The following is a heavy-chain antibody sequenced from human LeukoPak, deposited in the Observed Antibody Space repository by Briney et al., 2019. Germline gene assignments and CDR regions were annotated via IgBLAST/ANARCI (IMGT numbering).Heavy chain of an antibody. CDR1: GYTFTGYY. CDR2: INPNSGGT. V-gene: IGHV1-2*02. CDR3: ARGSMVRGKRYYYMDV. D-gene: IGHD3-10*01. Sequence: ASVKVSCKASGYTFTGYYMHWVRQAPGQGLEWMGWINPNSGGTNYAQKFQGRVTMTRDTSISTAYMELSSLRSEDTAVYYCARGSMVRGKRYYYMDVWGKGTTVTISS. J-gene: IGHJ6*03.